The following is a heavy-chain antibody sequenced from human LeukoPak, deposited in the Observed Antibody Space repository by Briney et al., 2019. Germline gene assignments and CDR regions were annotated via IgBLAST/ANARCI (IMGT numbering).Heavy chain of an antibody. V-gene: IGHV3-48*01. CDR1: GFTFSSYS. Sequence: GGSLRLSCAASGFTFSSYSMNWVRQAPGKGLEWVSYISSSSSTIYYADSVKGRFTISRDNSKNTLYLQMNSLRAEDTAVYYCAKGGWLQPLGYWGQGTLVTVSS. CDR2: ISSSSSTI. J-gene: IGHJ4*02. D-gene: IGHD5-24*01. CDR3: AKGGWLQPLGY.